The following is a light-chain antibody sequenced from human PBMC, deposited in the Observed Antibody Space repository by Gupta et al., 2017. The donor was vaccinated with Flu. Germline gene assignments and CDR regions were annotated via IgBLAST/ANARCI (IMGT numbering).Light chain of an antibody. J-gene: IGLJ2*01. CDR2: EVN. Sequence: GTSSDIRCYYYFSWYQQHPGKAPKLIIYEVNSRPSGVPDRFSCSKSGNSATLTVSGLLAEDDSDYYGCSYGGSKFFGGGTKLTVL. CDR1: SSDIRCYYY. V-gene: IGLV2-8*01. CDR3: CSYGGSKF.